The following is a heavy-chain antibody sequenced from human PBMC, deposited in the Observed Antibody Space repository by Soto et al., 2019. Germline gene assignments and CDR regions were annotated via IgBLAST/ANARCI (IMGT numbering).Heavy chain of an antibody. CDR2: MHTSGST. CDR1: GVSIRGYY. CDR3: VRASMPKAHFDS. J-gene: IGHJ4*02. D-gene: IGHD2-2*01. V-gene: IGHV4-4*07. Sequence: QMQLQYSGPGLVKPSETLSSTCTVYGVSIRGYYWSWIRQSAVMGLEWIGRMHTSGSTNYNPSLTRRVTISVDMSKNQLSLKLPSVTAADTALYYCVRASMPKAHFDSWGQGTLGTVS.